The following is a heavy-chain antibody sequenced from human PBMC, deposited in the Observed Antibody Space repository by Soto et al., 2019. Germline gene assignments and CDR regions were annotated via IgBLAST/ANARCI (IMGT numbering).Heavy chain of an antibody. J-gene: IGHJ6*02. Sequence: SETLSLTCTVSGGSVSSGSYYWSWIRQPPGKGLEWIGYIYYSGSTNYNPSLKSRVTISVDTSKNQFSLKLSSVTAVDTAVYYCATGSTVDTAMPYYYYYGMDVWGQGTTVTVSS. V-gene: IGHV4-61*01. CDR1: GGSVSSGSYY. D-gene: IGHD5-18*01. CDR3: ATGSTVDTAMPYYYYYGMDV. CDR2: IYYSGST.